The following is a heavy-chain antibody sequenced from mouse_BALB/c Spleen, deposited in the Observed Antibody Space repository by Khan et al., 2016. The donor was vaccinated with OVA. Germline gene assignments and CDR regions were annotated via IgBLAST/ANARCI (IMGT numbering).Heavy chain of an antibody. CDR3: ARGNWAY. CDR2: INSGSTTI. CDR1: GFTFSSFG. J-gene: IGHJ2*01. V-gene: IGHV5-17*02. Sequence: EVELVESGGGLVQPGGSRKISCAASGFTFSSFGMHWVRQTPEKGLEWVAYINSGSTTIYYAEQVKGRFTISRDNSKNTLFLQMTRLRSEDTAMYYCARGNWAYWGQGTTLTVSS. D-gene: IGHD4-1*01.